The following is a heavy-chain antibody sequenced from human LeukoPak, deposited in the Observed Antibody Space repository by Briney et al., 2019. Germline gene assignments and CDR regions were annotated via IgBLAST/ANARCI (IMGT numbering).Heavy chain of an antibody. CDR3: AKGYSSAWYYFDC. CDR1: GFTFSSYA. Sequence: GGSLRLSCAASGFTFSSYAMSWVRQAPGKGLEWVSAISGSGGSTNYAGSVKGRFTISKDNSENTLYLQLNSLRAEDTALYYCAKGYSSAWYYFDCWGQGTLVTVSS. D-gene: IGHD6-19*01. V-gene: IGHV3-23*01. CDR2: ISGSGGST. J-gene: IGHJ4*02.